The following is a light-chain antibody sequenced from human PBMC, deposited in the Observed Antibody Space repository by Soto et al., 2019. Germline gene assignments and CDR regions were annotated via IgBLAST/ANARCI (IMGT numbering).Light chain of an antibody. Sequence: AIQMTQSPPSLSASXXDRVXITCLASQGIRNDLGWYQQKPGKAPKXXIYAASSLQSGVPSRFSGSGAGTDFTLTISTLQPEDFATYYCLQDYNYPRTFGQGTKVDI. CDR3: LQDYNYPRT. V-gene: IGKV1-6*01. CDR1: QGIRND. J-gene: IGKJ1*01. CDR2: AAS.